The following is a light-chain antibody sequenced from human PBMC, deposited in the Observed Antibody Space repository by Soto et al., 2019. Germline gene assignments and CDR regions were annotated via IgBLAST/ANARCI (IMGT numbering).Light chain of an antibody. CDR1: QSVSSYY. CDR3: QQCGSSPWT. V-gene: IGKV3-20*01. J-gene: IGKJ1*01. Sequence: EIVLTQSPGTLSLSPGERATLSCRASQSVSSYYLAWYQQKPGQAPRLLIYAASSRATGIPDRFSGGGSGTDFTLTISRLEPEDFAVYYCQQCGSSPWTFGQGTKVDIX. CDR2: AAS.